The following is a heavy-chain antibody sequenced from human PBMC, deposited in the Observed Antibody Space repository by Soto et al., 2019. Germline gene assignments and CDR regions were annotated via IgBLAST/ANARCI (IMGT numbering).Heavy chain of an antibody. J-gene: IGHJ6*02. CDR3: ARGRRIIVVVPAALPYYYGMDV. CDR1: GVTISSYY. D-gene: IGHD2-2*01. CDR2: IYYSGST. Sequence: SETLSLTCTVSGVTISSYYWSWIRQPPGKGLEWIGYIYYSGSTNYNPSLKSRVTISVDTSKNQFSLKLSSVTAADTAVYYCARGRRIIVVVPAALPYYYGMDVWGQGTTVTVS. V-gene: IGHV4-59*01.